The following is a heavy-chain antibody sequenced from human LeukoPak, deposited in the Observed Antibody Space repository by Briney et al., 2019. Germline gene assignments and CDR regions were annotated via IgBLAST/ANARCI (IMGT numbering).Heavy chain of an antibody. V-gene: IGHV3-48*03. CDR3: AKDEGRCLDY. Sequence: GGSLRLSCAASGFTFSSYEMNWVRQAPGKGLEWVSYISSSGITIYYADSVKGRFTISRDNSKNSLYLQMNSLRTEDTALYYCAKDEGRCLDYWGQGTLVTVSS. CDR2: ISSSGITI. D-gene: IGHD2-15*01. J-gene: IGHJ4*02. CDR1: GFTFSSYE.